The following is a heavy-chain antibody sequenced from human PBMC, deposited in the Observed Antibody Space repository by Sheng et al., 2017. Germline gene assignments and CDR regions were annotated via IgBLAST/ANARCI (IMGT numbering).Heavy chain of an antibody. D-gene: IGHD1-26*01. V-gene: IGHV3-30*04. CDR3: ARDQEEVGAKGGLGY. CDR2: ISYDGSNK. Sequence: QVQLVESGGGVVQPGRSLRLSCAASGFTFSSYAMHWVRQAPGKGLEWVAVISYDGSNKYYADSVKGRFTISRDNSKNTLYLQMNSLRAEDTAVYYCARDQEEVGAKGGLGYWGQGTLVTVSS. J-gene: IGHJ4*02. CDR1: GFTFSSYA.